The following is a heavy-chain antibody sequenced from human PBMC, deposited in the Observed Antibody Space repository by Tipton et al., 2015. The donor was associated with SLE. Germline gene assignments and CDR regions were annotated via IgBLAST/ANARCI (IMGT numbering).Heavy chain of an antibody. J-gene: IGHJ4*02. Sequence: SLRLSCAASGFTFSSYWMHWVRQAPGKGLVWVSRINNDGSSTTYADSVKGRFTISRDNAKNSLYLQMNSLRAEDTAVYYCTSFGGSYYGEIGYFDYWGQGTLVTVSS. CDR1: GFTFSSYW. CDR3: TSFGGSYYGEIGYFDY. CDR2: INNDGSST. D-gene: IGHD2-15*01. V-gene: IGHV3-74*01.